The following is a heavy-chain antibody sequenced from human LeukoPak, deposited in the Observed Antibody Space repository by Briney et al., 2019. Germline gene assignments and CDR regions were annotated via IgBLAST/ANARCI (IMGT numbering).Heavy chain of an antibody. J-gene: IGHJ4*02. CDR1: GGSFSGYY. D-gene: IGHD2-21*02. CDR2: INHSGST. CDR3: ARVVVTATFPCYFDY. V-gene: IGHV4-34*01. Sequence: SETLSLTCAVYGGSFSGYYWSWIRQPPGKGLEWIGEINHSGSTNYNPSLKSRVTISVDTSKNQFSLKLSSVTAADTAVYYCARVVVTATFPCYFDYWGQGTLVTVSS.